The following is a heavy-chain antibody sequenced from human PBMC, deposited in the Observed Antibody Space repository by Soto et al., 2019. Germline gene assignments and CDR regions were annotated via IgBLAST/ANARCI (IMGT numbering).Heavy chain of an antibody. CDR3: ARVGLNAFDI. CDR2: ISSSSSYI. Sequence: GGSLRLSCAASGFTFSSYSMNWVRQAPGKGLEWVSSISSSSSYIYYADSVKGRFTISRDNAKNSLYLQMNSLRAEDTAGYYCARVGLNAFDIWGQGTMVTVSS. V-gene: IGHV3-21*01. J-gene: IGHJ3*02. CDR1: GFTFSSYS.